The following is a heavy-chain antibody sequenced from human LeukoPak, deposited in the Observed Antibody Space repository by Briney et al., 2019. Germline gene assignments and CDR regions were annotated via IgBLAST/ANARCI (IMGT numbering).Heavy chain of an antibody. Sequence: GGSLRLSCAASGFTFSSYAMHWVRQAPGKGLEWVAVISYDGSNKYYADSVKGRFTISRDNSKNTLYLQMNSLRSEDTAVYYCAREAAGGAFDIWGQGTMVTVSS. D-gene: IGHD3-10*01. CDR1: GFTFSSYA. J-gene: IGHJ3*02. V-gene: IGHV3-30*01. CDR3: AREAAGGAFDI. CDR2: ISYDGSNK.